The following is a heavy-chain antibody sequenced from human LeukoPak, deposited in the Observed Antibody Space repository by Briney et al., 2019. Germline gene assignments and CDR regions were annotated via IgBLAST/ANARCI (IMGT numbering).Heavy chain of an antibody. Sequence: ASVKVSCKDSGGTFSSYAISWVRQAPGQGLEWMGRIIPILGIANYAQKFQGRVTITADKSTSTAYMELSSLRSEDTAVYYCARDPDYGDYYFDYWGQGTLVTVSS. CDR1: GGTFSSYA. CDR2: IIPILGIA. J-gene: IGHJ4*02. D-gene: IGHD4-17*01. V-gene: IGHV1-69*04. CDR3: ARDPDYGDYYFDY.